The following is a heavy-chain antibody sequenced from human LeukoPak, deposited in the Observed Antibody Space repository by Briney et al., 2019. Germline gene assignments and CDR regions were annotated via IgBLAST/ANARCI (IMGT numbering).Heavy chain of an antibody. J-gene: IGHJ3*02. CDR2: INPNSGGT. CDR1: GYTFTGYY. D-gene: IGHD2-15*01. V-gene: IGHV1-2*02. CDR3: AIGYCRGGSCDDEPGDAFDI. Sequence: PGASVKVSCKASGYTFTGYYMHWVRQAPGQGLEWMGWINPNSGGTNYAQKFQGRVTMTRDMSTSTVYMELSSLRSEGTAVYYCAIGYCRGGSCDDEPGDAFDIWGQGTMVAVSS.